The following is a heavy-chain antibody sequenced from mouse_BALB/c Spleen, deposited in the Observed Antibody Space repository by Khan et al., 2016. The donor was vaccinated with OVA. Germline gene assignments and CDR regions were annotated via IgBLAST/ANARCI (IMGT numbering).Heavy chain of an antibody. V-gene: IGHV3-1*02. J-gene: IGHJ3*01. CDR2: IHYSGST. D-gene: IGHD1-1*01. CDR1: GYSITSGYS. Sequence: EVQLQESGPDLVKPSQSLSLTCTVTGYSITSGYSWHWIRQFPGNRLEWMAYIHYSGSTNYNPSLKSRISITRDTSKNQFFLQLNSVTPEDTAAYYCARFYYCGSSFSYWGQGTLVTVSA. CDR3: ARFYYCGSSFSY.